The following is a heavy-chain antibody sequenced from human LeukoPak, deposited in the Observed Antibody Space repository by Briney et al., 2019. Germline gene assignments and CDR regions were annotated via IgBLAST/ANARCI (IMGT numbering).Heavy chain of an antibody. CDR1: GGSISSGGHY. V-gene: IGHV4-31*03. Sequence: SETLSLTCTVSGGSISSGGHYWSWIRQHPGKGLEWIGYIYYSGNTYYSPSLKSRVTMSVDTSKNQFSLKLSSVTAADTAVYYCARVGKRATLDYWGQGTLVTVSS. D-gene: IGHD5-24*01. CDR2: IYYSGNT. CDR3: ARVGKRATLDY. J-gene: IGHJ4*02.